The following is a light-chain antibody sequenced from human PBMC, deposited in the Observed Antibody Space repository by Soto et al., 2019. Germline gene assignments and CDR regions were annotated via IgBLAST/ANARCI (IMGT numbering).Light chain of an antibody. Sequence: QSVLTQPPSVSGAPGQRVTISCTGSSSNIGAGYAVHWFQQLPGTAPKLLIYVNSNRPSGVPDRFSGSMSGTSASLAITGLQAEDEADYYCQSYDSSLSGYVFGTGTKVTVL. CDR2: VNS. J-gene: IGLJ1*01. V-gene: IGLV1-40*01. CDR3: QSYDSSLSGYV. CDR1: SSNIGAGYA.